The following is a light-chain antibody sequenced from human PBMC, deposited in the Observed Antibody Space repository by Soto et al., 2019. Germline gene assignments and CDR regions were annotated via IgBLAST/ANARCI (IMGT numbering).Light chain of an antibody. V-gene: IGLV2-14*01. Sequence: QSELTQPAAVSGSPGQSISICGAGGSVDVGGYNYVSWYQQHPGKAPKFMIYDVSNRPSGVSNRFSGSKSGNTASLTISGLQAEDEADYYCCSYTTSNNRQIVFGTGTKVTVL. J-gene: IGLJ1*01. CDR1: SVDVGGYNY. CDR2: DVS. CDR3: CSYTTSNNRQIV.